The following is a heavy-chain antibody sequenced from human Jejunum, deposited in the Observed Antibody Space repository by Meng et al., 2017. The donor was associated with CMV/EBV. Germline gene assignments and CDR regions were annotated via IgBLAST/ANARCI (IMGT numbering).Heavy chain of an antibody. V-gene: IGHV3-48*04. Sequence: SCAASGFSLSIYSMNWVRQAPGKGLEWVAYIGTGSTKYYADSLEGRFTVSRDDAKNSLYLQMNSLRGEDTAVYFCVRDPVLSGLDVWGQGTTVTVS. CDR3: VRDPVLSGLDV. CDR2: IGTGSTK. CDR1: GFSLSIYS. J-gene: IGHJ6*02.